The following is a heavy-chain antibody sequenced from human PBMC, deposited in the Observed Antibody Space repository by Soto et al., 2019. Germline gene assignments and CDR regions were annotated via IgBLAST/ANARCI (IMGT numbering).Heavy chain of an antibody. D-gene: IGHD3-3*01. V-gene: IGHV1-69*13. CDR1: GGTFSSYA. CDR2: IIPIFGTA. Sequence: SVKVSCKASGGTFSSYAISWVRQAPGQGLEWMGGIIPIFGTANYAQKFQGRVTITADESTSTAYMELSSLRSEDTAVYYCAVNYDFWSGSESGYYYYYYGMDVWGQGTTVTVSS. J-gene: IGHJ6*02. CDR3: AVNYDFWSGSESGYYYYYYGMDV.